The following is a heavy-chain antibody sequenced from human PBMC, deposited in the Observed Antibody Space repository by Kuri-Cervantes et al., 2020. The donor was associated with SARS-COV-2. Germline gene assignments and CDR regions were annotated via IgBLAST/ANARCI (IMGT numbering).Heavy chain of an antibody. V-gene: IGHV1-18*04. CDR3: ARVKAVVGATELRHDRLGLDY. CDR1: GYIFNSFG. Sequence: ASVKVSCKASGYIFNSFGITWVRQAPGQGLEWMGWISTYNGDTEYAQKFQGRVTMTTDTLRTTAFMELRSLRSDDTAVCYCARVKAVVGATELRHDRLGLDYWGQGTLVTVSS. D-gene: IGHD1-26*01. CDR2: ISTYNGDT. J-gene: IGHJ4*02.